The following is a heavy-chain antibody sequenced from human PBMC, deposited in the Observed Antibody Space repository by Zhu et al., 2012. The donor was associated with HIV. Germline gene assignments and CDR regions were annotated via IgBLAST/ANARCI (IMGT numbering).Heavy chain of an antibody. V-gene: IGHV4-38-2*01. Sequence: QVQLQESGSGLVKPSETLSLTCAVSGSSIISTYYWGWIRQPPGKGLEWIGSIYHSETTYYNPSLKSRVTISIDTANNQFSLKLSSVTAADTAVYYCARHSWTATDYFDYWGQGTLVTGLL. CDR3: ARHSWTATDYFDY. D-gene: IGHD3-3*02. J-gene: IGHJ4*02. CDR2: IYHSETT. CDR1: GSSIISTYY.